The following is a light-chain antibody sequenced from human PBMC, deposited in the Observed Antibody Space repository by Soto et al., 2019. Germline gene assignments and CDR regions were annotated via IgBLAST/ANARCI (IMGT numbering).Light chain of an antibody. V-gene: IGKV3-20*01. CDR1: QSVNSNY. J-gene: IGKJ3*01. CDR2: GAS. Sequence: EIVLTQSPGTLSRSPGERATLSCRASQSVNSNYLAWYQQRPGQAPRLLIFGASYRATGIPDRFSGSGSGTDFTLTISRLEPEDFAVYYCQQYSSSPPEFTFGPGTKVDSK. CDR3: QQYSSSPPEFT.